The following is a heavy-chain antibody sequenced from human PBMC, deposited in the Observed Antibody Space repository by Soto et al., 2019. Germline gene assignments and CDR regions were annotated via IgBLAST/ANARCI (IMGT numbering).Heavy chain of an antibody. CDR1: GFTFSRYD. CDR2: IGTAGDT. V-gene: IGHV3-13*01. J-gene: IGHJ3*02. Sequence: GGSLRLSCAASGFTFSRYDMHWVRQATGKGLEWVSGIGTAGDTSYPGSVKGRFTISRENAKNSLYLQMNSLRAGDTAVYYCARAQRAYSSGPLDVLDISGQGTMVIVSS. D-gene: IGHD6-19*01. CDR3: ARAQRAYSSGPLDVLDI.